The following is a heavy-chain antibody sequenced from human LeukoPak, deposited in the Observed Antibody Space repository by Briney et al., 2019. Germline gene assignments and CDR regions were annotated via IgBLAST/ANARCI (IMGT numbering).Heavy chain of an antibody. CDR2: ISGSGGST. D-gene: IGHD5-18*01. Sequence: GGSLRLSCAASGFTFSSYGMSWVRQAPGKGLEWVSAISGSGGSTYYADSVKGRFTISRDNSKNTLYLQMNSLRAEDTAVYYCARAGGYSYYYYYYMDVWGKGTTVTVSS. CDR1: GFTFSSYG. J-gene: IGHJ6*03. CDR3: ARAGGYSYYYYYYMDV. V-gene: IGHV3-23*01.